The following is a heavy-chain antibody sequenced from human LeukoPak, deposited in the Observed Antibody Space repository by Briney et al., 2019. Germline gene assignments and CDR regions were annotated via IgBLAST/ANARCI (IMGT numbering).Heavy chain of an antibody. J-gene: IGHJ6*03. CDR1: GFTFSSYS. Sequence: KPGGSLRLSCAASGFTFSSYSMNWVRQAPGKGLEWVSSISSSSSYIYYADSVKGRFTISRDNAKNSLYLQMNSLRAEDTAVYYCARAEGLRYDYYYYYYMDVWGKGTTVTVSS. D-gene: IGHD4-17*01. V-gene: IGHV3-21*01. CDR3: ARAEGLRYDYYYYYYMDV. CDR2: ISSSSSYI.